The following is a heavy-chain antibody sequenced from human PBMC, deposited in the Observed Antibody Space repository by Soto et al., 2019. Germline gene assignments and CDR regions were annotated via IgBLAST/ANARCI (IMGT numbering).Heavy chain of an antibody. CDR2: IVVGSGNT. CDR1: GFTFTSSA. Sequence: SVKVSCKASGFTFTSSAVEWVRQARGQRREGIGWIVVGSGNTHYAHKFQERVTITRDMSTSTAYMELSSLRSEDTAVYYCAADRESHFWSGYFTLDAFDISGQGTMVTVSS. V-gene: IGHV1-58*01. D-gene: IGHD3-3*02. CDR3: AADRESHFWSGYFTLDAFDI. J-gene: IGHJ3*02.